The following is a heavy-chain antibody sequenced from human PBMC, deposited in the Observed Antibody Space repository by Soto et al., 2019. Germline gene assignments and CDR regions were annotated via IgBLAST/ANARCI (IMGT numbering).Heavy chain of an antibody. CDR3: ARESRFLEWLCLNWFVP. D-gene: IGHD3-3*01. Sequence: PGGLMRLSCAASVLTFSKYSMIWVRQAPGKGLEWVSYISSSSRTIYYVDSVKGRFTSSRDNAKNSLYLQMNSLRDEDTAVYYCARESRFLEWLCLNWFVPWGQGTLVTVSS. J-gene: IGHJ5*02. V-gene: IGHV3-48*02. CDR1: VLTFSKYS. CDR2: ISSSSRTI.